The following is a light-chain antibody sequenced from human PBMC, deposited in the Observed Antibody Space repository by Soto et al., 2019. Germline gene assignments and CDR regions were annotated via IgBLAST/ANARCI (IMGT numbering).Light chain of an antibody. CDR3: AAWDDSLSGRV. V-gene: IGLV1-47*03. CDR1: SSNIGSHN. CDR2: KNN. Sequence: QSVLTQPPSASGTPGQRVSISCSGGSSNIGSHNVYWYQQLPGTAPKLLIFKNNQWPSGVPDRFSGSKSGTSASLAISGLWSEDEADYYCAAWDDSLSGRVFGTGTKSPS. J-gene: IGLJ1*01.